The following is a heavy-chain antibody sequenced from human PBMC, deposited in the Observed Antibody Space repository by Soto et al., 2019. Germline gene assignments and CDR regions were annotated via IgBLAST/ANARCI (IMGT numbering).Heavy chain of an antibody. CDR1: GYTFTSYG. V-gene: IGHV1-18*01. J-gene: IGHJ4*02. D-gene: IGHD3-10*02. Sequence: QVQLVQSGAEVKKPGASVKVSCKASGYTFTSYGISWVRQAPGQGLEWMGWISNYNGDTNYAQKLQGRVNMTTDTSTSTACMELRSLKADDTAVYYCTRGGQLFAGNYFDYWGQGTLVTVSS. CDR2: ISNYNGDT. CDR3: TRGGQLFAGNYFDY.